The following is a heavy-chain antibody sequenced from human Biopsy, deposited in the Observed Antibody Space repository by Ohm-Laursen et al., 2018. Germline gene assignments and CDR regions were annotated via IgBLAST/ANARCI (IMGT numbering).Heavy chain of an antibody. CDR2: ISGNSDII. V-gene: IGHV3-23*01. D-gene: IGHD4-17*01. CDR1: GFTFSSYA. J-gene: IGHJ4*02. Sequence: SLRLSCTASGFTFSSYAMTWFRQAPGKGLEWVSTISGNSDIIYDTDSVKGRFTISRDHSKNTLYLQMNSLSADDTAVFYCALASAQTVTHFDYWGQGTLVTVSS. CDR3: ALASAQTVTHFDY.